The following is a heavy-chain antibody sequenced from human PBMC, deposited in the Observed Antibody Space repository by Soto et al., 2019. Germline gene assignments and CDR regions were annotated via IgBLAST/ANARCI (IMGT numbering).Heavy chain of an antibody. J-gene: IGHJ6*02. CDR2: ISSDSSYI. V-gene: IGHV3-21*02. CDR3: VGQRSRFGDFGPILIGVDV. CDR1: GFVITNYN. D-gene: IGHD4-17*01. Sequence: EAQVVESGGGLVKPGESLRLSCAASGFVITNYNMNWVRQAPGKGLGWVSSISSDSSYIYDAAPVRGWYTINRDNAQKSLFLHMSSLRAEDSAVYYCVGQRSRFGDFGPILIGVDVFGQGTAVIVS.